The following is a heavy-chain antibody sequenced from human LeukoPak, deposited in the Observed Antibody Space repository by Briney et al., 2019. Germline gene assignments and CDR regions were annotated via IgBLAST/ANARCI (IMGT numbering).Heavy chain of an antibody. D-gene: IGHD3-22*01. J-gene: IGHJ4*02. Sequence: GGSLRLSCAASGFTFSGSTMHWVRQASGKGLEWVGRIRSKTNGYATAYAASVKGRFTTSRDDSKNTAYLQMNSLKTEDTAVYYCTLDYGSTDYYDYWGQGTLVTVSA. CDR1: GFTFSGST. V-gene: IGHV3-73*01. CDR3: TLDYGSTDYYDY. CDR2: IRSKTNGYAT.